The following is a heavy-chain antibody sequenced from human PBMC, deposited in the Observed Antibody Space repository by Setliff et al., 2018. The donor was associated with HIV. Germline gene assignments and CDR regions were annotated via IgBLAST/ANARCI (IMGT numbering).Heavy chain of an antibody. V-gene: IGHV4-59*08. Sequence: SETLSLTCTVSGGSITSYYWNWIRQSPGKGLEWIGYIFDSGTTKYNPSVTSRVTISVDASKNQFFLQLISVTAADTAVYCCARQGGYNSPLMVWGQGKLVTVSS. CDR1: GGSITSYY. D-gene: IGHD3-10*01. CDR2: IFDSGTT. J-gene: IGHJ4*02. CDR3: ARQGGYNSPLMV.